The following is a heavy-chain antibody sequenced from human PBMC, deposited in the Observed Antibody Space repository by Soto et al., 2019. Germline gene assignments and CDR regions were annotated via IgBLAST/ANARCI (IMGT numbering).Heavy chain of an antibody. Sequence: GGSLRLSCAASGFSFSTSSMAWVRQPPGKGLEWVSAISPSASDTLYADSVKGRFTISRDNSQNTLFLQMTSLRADDTAGYYCAKGGYTCAYVWGQGALVAVSS. CDR3: AKGGYTCAYV. CDR1: GFSFSTSS. J-gene: IGHJ4*02. D-gene: IGHD5-18*01. CDR2: ISPSASDT. V-gene: IGHV3-23*01.